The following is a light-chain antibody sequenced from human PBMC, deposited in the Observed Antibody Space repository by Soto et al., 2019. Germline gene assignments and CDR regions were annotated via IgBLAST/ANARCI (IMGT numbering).Light chain of an antibody. CDR3: QQYSSTPYT. Sequence: EVVLTQYPGTLALSPGERATLSCRASHSITNNYLAWYQQKHGQAPRRLIFGASNRAAGVPDRFSGSASGTDFTLTISKLEPDYFAACYCQQYSSTPYTFGQGSRLEIK. CDR1: HSITNNY. J-gene: IGKJ2*01. CDR2: GAS. V-gene: IGKV3-20*01.